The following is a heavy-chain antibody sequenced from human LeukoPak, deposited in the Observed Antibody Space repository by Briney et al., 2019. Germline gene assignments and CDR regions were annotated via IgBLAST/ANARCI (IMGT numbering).Heavy chain of an antibody. CDR3: ASLWLWGDRPLG. D-gene: IGHD5-12*01. J-gene: IGHJ4*02. V-gene: IGHV4-34*01. Sequence: SETLSLTCAVYGGSFSGYYWSWIRQPPGKGLEWIREINHSGSTNYNPSLKSRVTISVDTSKNQFSLKLSSVTAADTAVYYCASLWLWGDRPLGWGQGTLVTVSS. CDR1: GGSFSGYY. CDR2: INHSGST.